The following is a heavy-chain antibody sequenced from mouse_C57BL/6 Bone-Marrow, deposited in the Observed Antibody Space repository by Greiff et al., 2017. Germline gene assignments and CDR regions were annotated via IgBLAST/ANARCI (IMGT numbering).Heavy chain of an antibody. D-gene: IGHD1-1*01. CDR3: VSGAPYYGSRYFDV. V-gene: IGHV10-1*01. CDR1: GFSFNTYA. Sequence: GGGLVQPKGSLKLSCAASGFSFNTYAMNWVRQAPGKGLEWVARIRSKSNNYATYYADSVKDRFTISRDDSESMLYLQMNNLKTEDTAMYYCVSGAPYYGSRYFDVWGTGTTVTVSS. J-gene: IGHJ1*03. CDR2: IRSKSNNYAT.